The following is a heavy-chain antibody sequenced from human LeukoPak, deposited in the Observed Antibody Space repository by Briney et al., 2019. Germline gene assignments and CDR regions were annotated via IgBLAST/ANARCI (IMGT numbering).Heavy chain of an antibody. CDR2: INHSGTT. CDR1: GGSFTGYY. Sequence: SETLSLTCAVYGGSFTGYYWSWIRQPPGKGLEWIGEINHSGTTNYNPSLKSRVTISVDTSKNQFSLKLSSVTAADTAVYYCARERAGLWGQGTLVTVSS. D-gene: IGHD6-19*01. V-gene: IGHV4-34*01. CDR3: ARERAGL. J-gene: IGHJ4*02.